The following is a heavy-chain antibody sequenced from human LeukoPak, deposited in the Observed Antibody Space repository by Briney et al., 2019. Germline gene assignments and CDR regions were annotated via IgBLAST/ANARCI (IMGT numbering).Heavy chain of an antibody. V-gene: IGHV3-23*01. CDR3: ARDCHEGDYAYYYGMDV. CDR1: GFTFSRYA. CDR2: IGGSDGNT. Sequence: GGSLRLSCAASGFTFSRYAMSWVRQAPGMGLEWVSAIGGSDGNTYYADSVKGRFTISRDNSKNSLYLQMNSLRTEDTAVYYCARDCHEGDYAYYYGMDVWGQGTTVTASS. J-gene: IGHJ6*02.